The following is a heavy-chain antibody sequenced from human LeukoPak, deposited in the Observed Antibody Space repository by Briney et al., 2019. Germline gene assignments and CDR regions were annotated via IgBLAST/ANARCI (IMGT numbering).Heavy chain of an antibody. Sequence: GGSLRLSCAASGFTFSNAWMSWVRQAPGKGLDWVGRIKSKTDGGTTDYAAPVKGRFTISRDDSKNTLYLQMNSLKTEDTAVYYCTTRYCSSTSCSGEGWFDPWGQGTLVTVSS. CDR1: GFTFSNAW. D-gene: IGHD2-2*01. CDR2: IKSKTDGGTT. CDR3: TTRYCSSTSCSGEGWFDP. J-gene: IGHJ5*02. V-gene: IGHV3-15*01.